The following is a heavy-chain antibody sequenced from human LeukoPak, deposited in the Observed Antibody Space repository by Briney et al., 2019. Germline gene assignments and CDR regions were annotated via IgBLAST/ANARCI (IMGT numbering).Heavy chain of an antibody. Sequence: SETLSLTCTVSVGSIDSYYWSWIRQPPGKGLEWSGYIYYTGSTEYHPSLKSRVTISLDTSKNQFSLKLTSVTAADTAVYYCARVYPSAEYYFDYWGQGNLVSVSS. CDR2: IYYTGST. CDR3: ARVYPSAEYYFDY. CDR1: VGSIDSYY. D-gene: IGHD5/OR15-5a*01. V-gene: IGHV4-59*01. J-gene: IGHJ4*02.